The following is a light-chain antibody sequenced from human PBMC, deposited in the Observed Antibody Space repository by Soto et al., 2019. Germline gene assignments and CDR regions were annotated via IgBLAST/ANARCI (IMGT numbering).Light chain of an antibody. CDR1: SSDVGGYNY. V-gene: IGLV2-14*01. Sequence: QAVLAQPASVSGSPGQSIAISCTGTSSDVGGYNYVSWYQQHPGKAPKLLISEVSNRPSGVSNRFSGSKSGNTASLTISGLQAEDEADYYCSSYTSTSTVVFGTGTKLTVL. CDR3: SSYTSTSTVV. J-gene: IGLJ1*01. CDR2: EVS.